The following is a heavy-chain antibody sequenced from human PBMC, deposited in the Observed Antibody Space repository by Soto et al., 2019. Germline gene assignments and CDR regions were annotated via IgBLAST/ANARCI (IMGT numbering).Heavy chain of an antibody. D-gene: IGHD3-22*01. Sequence: PSETLSLTCTVSGGSISSGGYYWSWIRQPPGKGLEWIGEINHSGSTNYNPSLKSRVTISVDTSKNQSSLKLSSVTAADTAVYYCARGSGSGSSGNYYYYGMDVWGQGTTVTVSS. CDR1: GGSISSGGYY. J-gene: IGHJ6*02. V-gene: IGHV4-39*07. CDR2: INHSGST. CDR3: ARGSGSGSSGNYYYYGMDV.